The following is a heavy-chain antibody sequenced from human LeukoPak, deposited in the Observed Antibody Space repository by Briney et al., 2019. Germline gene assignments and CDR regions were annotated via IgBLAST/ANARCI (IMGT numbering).Heavy chain of an antibody. CDR2: VNPNTGGT. CDR3: ATDPNPYSRSFNWFDP. V-gene: IGHV1-2*02. Sequence: ASVKVSCKASGYTFTGHYSHWLRQAPGQGLEWMGWVNPNTGGTNYAQKFQGRVTMTRDTSITTAYMELSRLIFDDTAIYYCATDPNPYSRSFNWFDPWGQGTLVTVSS. CDR1: GYTFTGHY. J-gene: IGHJ5*02. D-gene: IGHD4-11*01.